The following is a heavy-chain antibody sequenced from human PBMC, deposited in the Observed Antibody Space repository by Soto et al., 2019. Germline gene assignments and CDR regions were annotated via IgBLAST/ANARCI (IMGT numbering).Heavy chain of an antibody. J-gene: IGHJ4*02. V-gene: IGHV4-39*01. D-gene: IGHD4-17*01. Sequence: SETLSLTCTVSGGSISRGGYYWSWIRQNPGKGLEWIGYIYYSGSTYYNSSLKSRVTISVDTSRNQFSLKLTSVTAADTAVYYCATLPHYAHTKAGFWGQGTLVTVSS. CDR2: IYYSGST. CDR1: GGSISRGGYY. CDR3: ATLPHYAHTKAGF.